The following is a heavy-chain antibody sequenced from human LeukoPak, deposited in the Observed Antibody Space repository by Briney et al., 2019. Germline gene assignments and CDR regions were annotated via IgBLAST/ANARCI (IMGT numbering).Heavy chain of an antibody. CDR2: INWSGGST. CDR1: GFTFDDYG. D-gene: IGHD2-15*01. Sequence: PGRCLRLSCAASGFTFDDYGMSWVRQAPGKGLECVSGINWSGGSTGYADAVKGRFTISRDNAKNSLYLQMNSLREKNTALYYCARRLLGYCSGGSCYSGYFQHWGQGTLVTVSS. J-gene: IGHJ1*01. CDR3: ARRLLGYCSGGSCYSGYFQH. V-gene: IGHV3-20*04.